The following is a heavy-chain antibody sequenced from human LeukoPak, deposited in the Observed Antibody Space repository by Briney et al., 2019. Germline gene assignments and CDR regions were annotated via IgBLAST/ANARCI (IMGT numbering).Heavy chain of an antibody. CDR1: GGSISSYY. D-gene: IGHD3-22*01. J-gene: IGHJ3*02. Sequence: PSETLSLTCTVSGGSISSYYWSWLRQPPGKGLEWIGYIYYSGSTNYNPSLKSRVTISVDTSKNQFSLKLSSVTAADTAVYYCARVGNYDSSGYYFLVAFDIWGQGTMVTVSS. CDR3: ARVGNYDSSGYYFLVAFDI. V-gene: IGHV4-59*01. CDR2: IYYSGST.